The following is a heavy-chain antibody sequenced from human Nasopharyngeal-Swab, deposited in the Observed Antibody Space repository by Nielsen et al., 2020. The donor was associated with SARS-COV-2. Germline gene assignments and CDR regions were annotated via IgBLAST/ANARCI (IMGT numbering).Heavy chain of an antibody. CDR3: ARVSSDYSSTWYTRDQYFDY. CDR2: INHSGST. V-gene: IGHV4-34*01. J-gene: IGHJ4*02. Sequence: WIRQPPGKGLEWIAEINHSGSTNYNPSLKSRVTISVNTSKNHFSLKLSSVTAADTAVYYCARVSSDYSSTWYTRDQYFDYWGQGTLVTVSS. D-gene: IGHD6-13*01.